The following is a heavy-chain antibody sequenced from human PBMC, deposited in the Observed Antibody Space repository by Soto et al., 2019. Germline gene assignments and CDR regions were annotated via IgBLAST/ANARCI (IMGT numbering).Heavy chain of an antibody. V-gene: IGHV1-18*01. Sequence: QVQLVQSGAEVKKPGASVKVSCKASGYTFTSYGISWVRQAPGQGLEWMGWISAYNGNTNYAQKLQGRVTMTTDTSTSTAYMDLRSLISDDTAVYYCARVDIVATILATHYEYWGQGTLVTVSS. CDR2: ISAYNGNT. D-gene: IGHD5-12*01. CDR3: ARVDIVATILATHYEY. CDR1: GYTFTSYG. J-gene: IGHJ4*02.